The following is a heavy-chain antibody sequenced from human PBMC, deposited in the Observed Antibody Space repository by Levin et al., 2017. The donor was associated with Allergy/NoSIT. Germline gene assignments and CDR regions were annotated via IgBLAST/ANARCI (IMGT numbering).Heavy chain of an antibody. CDR2: ISSSSSYI. CDR3: ARGSLLPPKSRIQGSYYHTEYFQH. J-gene: IGHJ1*01. CDR1: GFTFSSYS. Sequence: SGGSLRLSCAASGFTFSSYSMNWVRQAPGKGLEWVSSISSSSSYIYYADSVKGRFTISRDNAKNSLYLQMNSLRAEDTAVYYCARGSLLPPKSRIQGSYYHTEYFQHWGQGTLVTVSS. V-gene: IGHV3-21*01. D-gene: IGHD3-10*01.